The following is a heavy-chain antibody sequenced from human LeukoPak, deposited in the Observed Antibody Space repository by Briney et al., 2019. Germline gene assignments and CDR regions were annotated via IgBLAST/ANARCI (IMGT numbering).Heavy chain of an antibody. Sequence: ASVKVSCKASGYTFTSYAMHWVRQAPGQRLEWMGWINAGNGNTKYSQKFQGRVTITRDTSASTAYMELRSLRSDDTAVYYCARAAPSWYGSWFDPWGQGTLVTVSS. D-gene: IGHD6-13*01. V-gene: IGHV1-3*01. CDR2: INAGNGNT. CDR1: GYTFTSYA. CDR3: ARAAPSWYGSWFDP. J-gene: IGHJ5*02.